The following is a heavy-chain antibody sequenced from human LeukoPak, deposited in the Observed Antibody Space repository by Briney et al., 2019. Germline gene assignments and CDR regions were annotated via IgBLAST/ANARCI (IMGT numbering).Heavy chain of an antibody. CDR1: GGTFSSYA. CDR2: IIPILGIA. V-gene: IGHV1-69*04. D-gene: IGHD6-13*01. CDR3: ARNIAAAGTWFDP. Sequence: GASAKVSCKASGGTFSSYAISWVRQAPGQGLEWMGRIIPILGIANYAQKFQGRVTITADKSTSTAYMELSSLRSEDTAVYYCARNIAAAGTWFDPWGQGTLVTVSS. J-gene: IGHJ5*02.